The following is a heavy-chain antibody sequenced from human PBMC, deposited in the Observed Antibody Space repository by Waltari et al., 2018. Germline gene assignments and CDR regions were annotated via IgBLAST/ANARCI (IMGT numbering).Heavy chain of an antibody. V-gene: IGHV3-74*01. Sequence: EVQLVESGGGLVQPGGSLRLSCAASGFNFRSYWMPWVRQAPGKGLVWVSRINSDGSSTSYADSVKGRFTISRDNAKNTLYLQMNSLRAEDTAVYYCARDFAVAGPPDYWGQGTLVTVSS. CDR2: INSDGSST. J-gene: IGHJ4*02. CDR1: GFNFRSYW. D-gene: IGHD6-19*01. CDR3: ARDFAVAGPPDY.